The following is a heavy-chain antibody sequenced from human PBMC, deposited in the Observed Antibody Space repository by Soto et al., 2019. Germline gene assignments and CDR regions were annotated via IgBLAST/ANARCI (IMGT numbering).Heavy chain of an antibody. V-gene: IGHV4-31*03. CDR1: VGSISSGGYY. CDR2: IYYSGST. D-gene: IGHD2-2*01. J-gene: IGHJ6*02. CDR3: ASGYQLPSFYYYYGMDV. Sequence: PSETLSLTCTVSVGSISSGGYYWSWIRQHPGKGLGWIGYIYYSGSTYYNPSLKSRVTISVDTSKNQFSLKLSSVTAADTAVYYCASGYQLPSFYYYYGMDVWGQGTTVTVSS.